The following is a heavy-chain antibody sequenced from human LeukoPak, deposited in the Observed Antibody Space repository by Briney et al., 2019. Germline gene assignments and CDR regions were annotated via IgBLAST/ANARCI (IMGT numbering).Heavy chain of an antibody. Sequence: ASVKVSCKASGYTFTSYYMHWVRQAPGQGLEWMGIVNTSGGSTSYAQKFQGRVTMSRDTSTNTVYMELSSLTSEDTAVYYCARGLHHYDGSAQLYWGQGTLVTVSS. D-gene: IGHD3-22*01. V-gene: IGHV1-46*01. CDR2: VNTSGGST. CDR1: GYTFTSYY. J-gene: IGHJ4*02. CDR3: ARGLHHYDGSAQLY.